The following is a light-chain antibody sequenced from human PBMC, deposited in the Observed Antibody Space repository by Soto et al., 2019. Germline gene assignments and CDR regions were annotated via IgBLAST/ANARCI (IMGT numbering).Light chain of an antibody. CDR1: QSLLHSNEYNY. CDR3: LQAVQTGA. Sequence: DIVMPQSPLSLAVTPGEPASISCRSSQSLLHSNEYNYLDWYLQKPGQSPQLLFHLDSNRGIGVPDGFSGSGSGTDFTLVISIVEAEDVGVYYCLQAVQTGAFGPATKVDIK. J-gene: IGKJ3*01. V-gene: IGKV2-28*01. CDR2: LDS.